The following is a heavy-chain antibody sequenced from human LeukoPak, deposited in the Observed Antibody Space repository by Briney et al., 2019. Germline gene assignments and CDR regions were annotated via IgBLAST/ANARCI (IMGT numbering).Heavy chain of an antibody. CDR3: ARDLSADSSADSHYYYYMDV. CDR1: GFTFSSYS. D-gene: IGHD3-22*01. J-gene: IGHJ6*03. Sequence: PGGSLRLSCAASGFTFSSYSMNWVRQAPGKGLEWVSSISSSSSYIYYADSVKGRFTISRDNAKNSLYLQMNSLRAEDTAVYYCARDLSADSSADSHYYYYMDVWGKGTTVTVSS. CDR2: ISSSSSYI. V-gene: IGHV3-21*01.